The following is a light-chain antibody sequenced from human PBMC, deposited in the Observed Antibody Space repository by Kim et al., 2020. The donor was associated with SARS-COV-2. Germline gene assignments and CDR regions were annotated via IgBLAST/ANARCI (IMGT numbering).Light chain of an antibody. Sequence: LSPGERATLPCRASQSVSNSYLAWYQQKPGQAPRLLISGASSRATGIPDRFSGSGSGTDFSLTISRLDPEDFAVYYCQQYGTSWTFGQGTKVDIK. J-gene: IGKJ1*01. CDR2: GAS. CDR3: QQYGTSWT. CDR1: QSVSNSY. V-gene: IGKV3-20*01.